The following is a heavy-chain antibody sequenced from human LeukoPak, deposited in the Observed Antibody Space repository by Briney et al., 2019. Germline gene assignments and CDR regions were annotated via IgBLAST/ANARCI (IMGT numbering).Heavy chain of an antibody. J-gene: IGHJ4*02. CDR3: AKDPYYYDSSGYFY. Sequence: GGSLRLSCAASGFTFSSYAMSWVRQAPGKGLEWVSAISGSGGSTYYADSVKGRFTISRDNSKNTLYLQMNSLRAGDTAVYYCAKDPYYYDSSGYFYWGQGTLVTVSS. CDR2: ISGSGGST. D-gene: IGHD3-22*01. CDR1: GFTFSSYA. V-gene: IGHV3-23*01.